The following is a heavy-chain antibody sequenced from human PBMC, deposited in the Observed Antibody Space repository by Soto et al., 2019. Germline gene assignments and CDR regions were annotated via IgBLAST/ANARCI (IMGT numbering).Heavy chain of an antibody. CDR1: GFSFSDHY. Sequence: PGGSLRLSCVVSGFSFSDHYMDWVRQAPEKRLEWVGRTRNKAKSYSTAYAASVKGRFTIPRDDSKNTLYLQMNSLKTEDTAVYYCTTVWYYFDSSGFPPLDYWGQGTLVTVSS. D-gene: IGHD3-22*01. CDR3: TTVWYYFDSSGFPPLDY. CDR2: TRNKAKSYST. J-gene: IGHJ4*02. V-gene: IGHV3-72*01.